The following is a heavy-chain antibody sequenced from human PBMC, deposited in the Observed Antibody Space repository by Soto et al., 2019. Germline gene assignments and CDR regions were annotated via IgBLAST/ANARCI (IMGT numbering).Heavy chain of an antibody. J-gene: IGHJ4*02. CDR2: ISCDGSNK. CDR1: GFTFSSYG. Sequence: SLRLSCAASGFTFSSYGMHWVRQAPGKGLEWVAVISCDGSNKYYADSVKGRFTISRDNSKNTLYLQMNSLRAEDTAVYYCAKADPGGYSYGYAYFLDYWGQGTLVTVSS. V-gene: IGHV3-30*18. D-gene: IGHD5-18*01. CDR3: AKADPGGYSYGYAYFLDY.